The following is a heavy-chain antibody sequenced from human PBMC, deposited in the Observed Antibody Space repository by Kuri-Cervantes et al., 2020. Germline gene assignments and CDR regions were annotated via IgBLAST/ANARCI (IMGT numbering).Heavy chain of an antibody. CDR3: AKAGYYYDSSGYYYY. Sequence: GGSLRLSCAASGFTVSSNYMSWVRQAPGKGLEWVSAISGSGGSTYYADSVKGRFTISRDNSKNTLYLQMNSLRAEDTAVYYCAKAGYYYDSSGYYYYWGQGTLVTVSS. CDR2: ISGSGGST. V-gene: IGHV3-23*01. J-gene: IGHJ4*02. D-gene: IGHD3-22*01. CDR1: GFTVSSNY.